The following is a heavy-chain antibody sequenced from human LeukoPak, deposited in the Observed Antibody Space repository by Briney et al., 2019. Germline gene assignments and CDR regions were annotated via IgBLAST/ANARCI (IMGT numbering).Heavy chain of an antibody. V-gene: IGHV4-4*02. D-gene: IGHD3-10*01. Sequence: SETLSLTCAVSGGSISSSNWWSWVRQPPGKGLEWIREIYHSGSTNYNPSLKSRVTISVDKSKNQFSLKLSSVTAADTAVYYCAGGLTMVRGVRPFDYWGQGTLVTVSS. CDR3: AGGLTMVRGVRPFDY. J-gene: IGHJ4*02. CDR1: GGSISSSNW. CDR2: IYHSGST.